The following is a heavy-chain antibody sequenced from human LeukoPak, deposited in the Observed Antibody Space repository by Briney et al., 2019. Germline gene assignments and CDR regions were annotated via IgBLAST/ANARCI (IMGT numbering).Heavy chain of an antibody. V-gene: IGHV4-61*02. CDR2: IYTSGST. J-gene: IGHJ5*02. CDR1: GGSISSGSYY. D-gene: IGHD3-10*01. CDR3: ARRHDYYYGSGSHNNWFDP. Sequence: SETLSLTCTVSGGSISSGSYYWSWIRQPAGKGLEWIGRIYTSGSTNYNPSLKSRVTISVDTSKNQFSLKVSSVTAADTAVYYCARRHDYYYGSGSHNNWFDPWGQGSLVTVSS.